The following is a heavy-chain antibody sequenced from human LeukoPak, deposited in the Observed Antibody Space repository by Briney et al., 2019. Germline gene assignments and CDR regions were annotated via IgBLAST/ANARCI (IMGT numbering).Heavy chain of an antibody. CDR2: INHSGST. CDR1: GGSFSGYY. J-gene: IGHJ4*02. D-gene: IGHD2-2*01. V-gene: IGHV4-34*01. CDR3: ARGLEDCSSTSCKLFDY. Sequence: SETLSLTCAVYGGSFSGYYWSWIRQPPGKGLEWIGEINHSGSTNYNPSLKSRVTISVDTSKNQFSLKLSSVTAADTAVYYCARGLEDCSSTSCKLFDYWGQGTLVTVSS.